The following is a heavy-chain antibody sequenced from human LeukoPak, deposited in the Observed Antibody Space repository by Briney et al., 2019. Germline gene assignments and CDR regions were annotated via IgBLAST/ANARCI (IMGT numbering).Heavy chain of an antibody. J-gene: IGHJ6*03. CDR1: GFTFSTYY. V-gene: IGHV3-74*01. CDR2: IKNDGSDT. Sequence: GGSLRLSCEAPGFTFSTYYMNWVRHAPGKGLVWVSRIKNDGSDTTNADSVKGRFTISRDNARNMVYLQMHSLRVEDTAVYYCTRDRNHYYMDVWGRGTTVTVSS. CDR3: TRDRNHYYMDV.